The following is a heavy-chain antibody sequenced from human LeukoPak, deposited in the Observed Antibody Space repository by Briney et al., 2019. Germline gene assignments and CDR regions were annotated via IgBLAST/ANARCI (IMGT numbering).Heavy chain of an antibody. CDR2: INHSGST. D-gene: IGHD4-17*01. V-gene: IGHV4-34*01. J-gene: IGHJ5*02. Sequence: SETLSLTCAVYGGYFSGYYWSWSRQPPGEGLEWIGEINHSGSTNYNPSLKSRVTISVDTSKNQFSLKLSSVTAADTAVYYCARVSFSDYVPWGQRTLVTVSS. CDR3: ARVSFSDYVP. CDR1: GGYFSGYY.